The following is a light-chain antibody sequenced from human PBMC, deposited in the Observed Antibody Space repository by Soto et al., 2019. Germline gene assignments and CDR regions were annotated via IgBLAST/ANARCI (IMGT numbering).Light chain of an antibody. V-gene: IGKV3-11*01. CDR3: QQFSNWPPT. CDR1: QSVSTD. J-gene: IGKJ4*01. CDR2: GAS. Sequence: DILLTQSPSTLSASVGDGVTLSSSASQSVSTDLAWYQQKPGQAPTLLIYGASTRATGIPARFSGSGSGTEFTLTISSLEREDFAVYYCQQFSNWPPTFGRGTKVDIK.